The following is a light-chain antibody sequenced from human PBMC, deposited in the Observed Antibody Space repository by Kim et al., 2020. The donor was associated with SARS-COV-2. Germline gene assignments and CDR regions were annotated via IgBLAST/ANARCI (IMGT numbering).Light chain of an antibody. J-gene: IGLJ3*02. CDR2: FNSDGSH. CDR1: SGHSNYA. V-gene: IGLV4-69*01. Sequence: SVKLTCTLGSGHSNYAGAWHQQRAEKGPRYLMKFNSDGSHNKGDGIPDRFSGSASGAERYLTISSLQSEDEADYYCQTWGPGIRVFGGGTQLTVL. CDR3: QTWGPGIRV.